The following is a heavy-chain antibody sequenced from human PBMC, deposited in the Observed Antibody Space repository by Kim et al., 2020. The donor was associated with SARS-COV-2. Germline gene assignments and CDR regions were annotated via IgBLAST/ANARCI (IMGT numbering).Heavy chain of an antibody. CDR1: GGSISSSSYY. CDR2: IYYSGST. V-gene: IGHV4-39*01. D-gene: IGHD2-15*01. Sequence: SETLSLTCTVSGGSISSSSYYWGWIRQPPGKGLEWIGSIYYSGSTYYNPSLKSRVTISVDTSKNQFSLKLSSVTAADTAVYYCARLLLGDYCSGGSCYPNYYYYGMDVWGQGTTVTVSS. CDR3: ARLLLGDYCSGGSCYPNYYYYGMDV. J-gene: IGHJ6*02.